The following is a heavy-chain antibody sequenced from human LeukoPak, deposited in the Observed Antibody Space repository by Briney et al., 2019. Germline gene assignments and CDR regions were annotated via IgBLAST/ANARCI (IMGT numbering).Heavy chain of an antibody. V-gene: IGHV3-53*01. J-gene: IGHJ4*02. Sequence: PGGSLRLSCATSGFTVSNNYMSWVRQAPAKGLEWVLVIYSGGSTYYADSVKGRFTISRDNSKNTLYLQMNSLRAEDTAVYYCARVSYSSGWYYFDYWGQGTLVTVSS. CDR3: ARVSYSSGWYYFDY. D-gene: IGHD6-19*01. CDR1: GFTVSNNY. CDR2: IYSGGST.